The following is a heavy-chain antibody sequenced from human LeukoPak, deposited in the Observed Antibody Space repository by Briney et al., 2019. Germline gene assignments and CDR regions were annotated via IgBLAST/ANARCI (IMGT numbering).Heavy chain of an antibody. D-gene: IGHD1-14*01. CDR2: INSDGSST. Sequence: GGSLRLSCAASGFTFSSYWMHWVRQVPGKGLVWVSRINSDGSSTTYADSVKGRFTISRDNAKNTLYLQMNSLRVEDTAVYYCERQPQAEYYFDYWGQGTLVTVSS. J-gene: IGHJ4*02. CDR1: GFTFSSYW. V-gene: IGHV3-74*01. CDR3: ERQPQAEYYFDY.